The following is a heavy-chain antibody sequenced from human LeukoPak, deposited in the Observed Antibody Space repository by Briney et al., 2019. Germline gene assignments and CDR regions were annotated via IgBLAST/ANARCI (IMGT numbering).Heavy chain of an antibody. V-gene: IGHV3-7*01. CDR3: ARGYSSASDAFDI. CDR1: GFTFSSYW. CDR2: IKQDGNEK. D-gene: IGHD6-19*01. Sequence: PGGSLRLSCAASGFTFSSYWMSWVRQAPGKGLEWVANIKQDGNEKYYVDSVKGRFTISRHNAKNSLYLQMNSLRAEDTAVYYCARGYSSASDAFDIWGQGTMVTVSS. J-gene: IGHJ3*02.